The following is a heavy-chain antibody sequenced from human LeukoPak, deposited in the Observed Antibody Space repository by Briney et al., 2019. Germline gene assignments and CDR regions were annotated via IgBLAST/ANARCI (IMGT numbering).Heavy chain of an antibody. D-gene: IGHD2-15*01. Sequence: SETLSFTCTVSGGSISSSSYYWGWICQPPGKGLEWIGSSYYSGSTYYNPSLKSRVTISVDTSKNQFSLKLSSVTAADTAVYYCARSTYCSGGSCSHNWFDPWGQGTRVTVSS. J-gene: IGHJ5*02. V-gene: IGHV4-39*07. CDR2: SYYSGST. CDR3: ARSTYCSGGSCSHNWFDP. CDR1: GGSISSSSYY.